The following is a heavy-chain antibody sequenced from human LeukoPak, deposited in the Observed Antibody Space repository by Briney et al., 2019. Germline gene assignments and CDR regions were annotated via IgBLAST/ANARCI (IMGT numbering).Heavy chain of an antibody. Sequence: SETLSLTCTVSGYSISSGYYWGWIRQPPGKGLEWIGSIYYSGSTYYNPSLKSRVTISVDTSKNQFSLKLSSVTAADTAVYYCARGGYCSGGSCPSKPRRYYYMDVWGKGTTVTISS. CDR1: GYSISSGYY. CDR2: IYYSGST. V-gene: IGHV4-38-2*02. D-gene: IGHD2-15*01. CDR3: ARGGYCSGGSCPSKPRRYYYMDV. J-gene: IGHJ6*03.